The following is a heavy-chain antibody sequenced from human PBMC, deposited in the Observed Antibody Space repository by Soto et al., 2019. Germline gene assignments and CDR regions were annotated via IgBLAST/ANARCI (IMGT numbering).Heavy chain of an antibody. CDR3: ARVAGVYESYDAFDI. J-gene: IGHJ3*02. CDR1: GFTFSTYW. CDR2: INSDGSST. Sequence: GGSLRPSCATSGFTFSTYWMHCVRQAPGKGLVWVSRINSDGSSTSYADSVKGRFTISRDNAKNTLFLQMNSLRAEDTAVYYCARVAGVYESYDAFDIWGQGTMVTVSS. V-gene: IGHV3-74*01. D-gene: IGHD2-8*01.